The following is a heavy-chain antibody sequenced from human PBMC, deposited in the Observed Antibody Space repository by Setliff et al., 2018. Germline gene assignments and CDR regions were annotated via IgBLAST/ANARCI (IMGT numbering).Heavy chain of an antibody. D-gene: IGHD3-10*01. CDR3: VRGGSSVWAWYFDL. Sequence: SETLSLTCAVFDGSSSDYYWSWFRQPPGKGLEWVGEINHYGSTKYKSSLRSRVTISVDTSKNQFSLKLTSVTAADTAVYYCVRGGSSVWAWYFDLWGRGTLVTVSS. J-gene: IGHJ2*01. CDR1: DGSSSDYY. V-gene: IGHV4-34*01. CDR2: INHYGST.